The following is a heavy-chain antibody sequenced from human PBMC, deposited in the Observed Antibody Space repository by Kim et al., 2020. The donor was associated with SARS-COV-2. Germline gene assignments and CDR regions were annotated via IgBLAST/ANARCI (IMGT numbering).Heavy chain of an antibody. Sequence: GGSLRLSCAASGFTFSSYAMHWVRQAPGKGLEWVAVISYDGSNKYYADSVKGRFTISRDNSKNTLYLQMNSLRAEDTAVYYCARDGSGWYLDYWGQGTLGTVSS. V-gene: IGHV3-30*04. CDR1: GFTFSSYA. CDR2: ISYDGSNK. D-gene: IGHD6-19*01. CDR3: ARDGSGWYLDY. J-gene: IGHJ4*02.